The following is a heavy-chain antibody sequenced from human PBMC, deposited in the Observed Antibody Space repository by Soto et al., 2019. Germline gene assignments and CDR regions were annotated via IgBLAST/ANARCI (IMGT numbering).Heavy chain of an antibody. J-gene: IGHJ4*02. CDR2: IRDKANHYAT. CDR3: TRPPSGSYGDDSDY. CDR1: GFSFSDSA. Sequence: EVQLVESGGGWVQPGGSLKLSCSGSGFSFSDSAIHWVRQASGQGLGWLGRIRDKANHYATAYDVSVRGRFTISRDDSENTAYLQMNSLKTEDTAVYYCTRPPSGSYGDDSDYWGQGTLVTVSS. V-gene: IGHV3-73*02. D-gene: IGHD1-26*01.